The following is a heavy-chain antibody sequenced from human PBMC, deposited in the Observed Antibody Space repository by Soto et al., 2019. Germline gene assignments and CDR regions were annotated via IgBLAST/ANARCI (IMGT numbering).Heavy chain of an antibody. J-gene: IGHJ6*02. CDR2: IIPIFGTA. CDR3: ASATYCSSTSCYFYYYYYGMDV. CDR1: GGTFSRYA. V-gene: IGHV1-69*01. Sequence: QVQLVQSGAEVKKPGSSVKVSCKASGGTFSRYAISWVRQAPGQGLEWMGGIIPIFGTANYAQKFQGRVTITADESTSTAYMELSSLRSEDTAVYYCASATYCSSTSCYFYYYYYGMDVWGQGTTVTVSS. D-gene: IGHD2-2*01.